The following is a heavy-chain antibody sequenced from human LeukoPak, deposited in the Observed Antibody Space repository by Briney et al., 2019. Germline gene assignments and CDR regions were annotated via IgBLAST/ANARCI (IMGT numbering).Heavy chain of an antibody. Sequence: SVKLSCKASVHRFTTYGLSWARQAPAQGLEWMGCISANNNNTDNVQKLQGRVTMTTDTSTSTAYMGRRSLRSDDTAVYYCARVLYQTCDYWGQGTLGTVSS. D-gene: IGHD2-2*01. V-gene: IGHV1-18*01. CDR1: VHRFTTYG. CDR3: ARVLYQTCDY. J-gene: IGHJ4*02. CDR2: ISANNNNT.